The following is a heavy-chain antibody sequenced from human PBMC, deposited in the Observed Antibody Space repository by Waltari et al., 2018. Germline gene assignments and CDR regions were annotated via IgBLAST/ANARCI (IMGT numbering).Heavy chain of an antibody. CDR2: IYTSGST. V-gene: IGHV4-61*09. CDR3: ARDGGLYSSSS. J-gene: IGHJ5*02. Sequence: QVQLQESGPGLVKPSQTLSLTFTVSGGSISSVSYYWSWTRQPAGKGLEWIGYIYTSGSTNYNPSLKSRVTISVDTSKNQFSLKLSSVTAADTAVYYCARDGGLYSSSSWGQGTLVTVSS. CDR1: GGSISSVSYY. D-gene: IGHD6-6*01.